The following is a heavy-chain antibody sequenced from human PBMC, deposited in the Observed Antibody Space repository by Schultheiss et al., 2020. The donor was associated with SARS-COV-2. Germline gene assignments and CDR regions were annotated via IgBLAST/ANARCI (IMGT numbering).Heavy chain of an antibody. Sequence: SGPTLVKPTQTLTLTCTFSGFSLSTSGMRASWIRQPPGKALEWLALIDWDDDKYYITSLKTRLTISKDTSKNQVVLTMTNMDPVDTATYYCARRRGYAWNFDYWGQGTLVTVSS. V-gene: IGHV2-70*01. D-gene: IGHD3-16*01. CDR1: GFSLSTSGMR. CDR3: ARRRGYAWNFDY. J-gene: IGHJ4*02. CDR2: IDWDDDK.